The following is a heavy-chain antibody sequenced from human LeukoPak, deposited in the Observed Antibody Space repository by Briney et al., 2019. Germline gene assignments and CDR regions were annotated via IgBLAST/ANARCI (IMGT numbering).Heavy chain of an antibody. D-gene: IGHD1-1*01. CDR1: GGSISSYS. J-gene: IGHJ4*02. CDR3: AREVDDSNYFDY. CDR2: IYYSGST. Sequence: PSETLSLTCTVSGGSISSYSWSWIRQPPGKGLEWIGYIYYSGSTYYNPSLKSRVTISVDTSKNQFSLKLSSVTAADTAVYYCAREVDDSNYFDYWGQGTLVTVSS. V-gene: IGHV4-59*12.